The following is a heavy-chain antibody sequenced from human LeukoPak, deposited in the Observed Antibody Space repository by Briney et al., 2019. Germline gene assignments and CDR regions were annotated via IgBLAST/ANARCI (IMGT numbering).Heavy chain of an antibody. Sequence: PSETPSLTCTVSGGSISSSSYYWGWIRQPPGKGLEWIGSIYYSGSTYYNPSLKSRVTISVDTSKNQFSLKLSSVTAADTAVYYCARVESGDSSGYYRFDPWGQGTLVTVSS. CDR1: GGSISSSSYY. CDR3: ARVESGDSSGYYRFDP. CDR2: IYYSGST. J-gene: IGHJ5*02. V-gene: IGHV4-39*07. D-gene: IGHD3-22*01.